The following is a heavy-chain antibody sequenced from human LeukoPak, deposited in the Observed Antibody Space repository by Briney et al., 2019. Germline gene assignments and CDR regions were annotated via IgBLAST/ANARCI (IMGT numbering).Heavy chain of an antibody. CDR3: AKDLLSGVSIAVAGTIDY. D-gene: IGHD6-19*01. CDR2: ISGSGGTT. Sequence: GGSLRLSCAASGFNFDNAWMYWVRQAPGKGLEWVSGISGSGGTTYYADSVKGRFTISRDNSKNTLYLQMNSLRAEDTAVYYCAKDLLSGVSIAVAGTIDYWGQGTLVTVSS. CDR1: GFNFDNAW. V-gene: IGHV3-23*01. J-gene: IGHJ4*02.